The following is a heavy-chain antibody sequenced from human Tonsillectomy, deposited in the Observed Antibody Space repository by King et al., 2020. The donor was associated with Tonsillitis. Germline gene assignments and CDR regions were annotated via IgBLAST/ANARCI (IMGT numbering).Heavy chain of an antibody. Sequence: VQLVESGAEVKKPGASVKVSCKASGYTFTGYYMHWVRQAPGQGLEWMGWINPNSGGTNYAQKFQGRVTMTRDTSISTAYMELSRLRSDDTAVYYCSRQSSMIVMVPGYWGQGTLVTVSS. V-gene: IGHV1-2*02. CDR3: SRQSSMIVMVPGY. J-gene: IGHJ4*02. D-gene: IGHD3-22*01. CDR2: INPNSGGT. CDR1: GYTFTGYY.